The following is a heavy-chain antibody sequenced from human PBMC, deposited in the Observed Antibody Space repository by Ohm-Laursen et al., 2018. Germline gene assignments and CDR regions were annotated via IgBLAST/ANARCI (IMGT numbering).Heavy chain of an antibody. D-gene: IGHD6-19*01. Sequence: SSVKVSCKASGYTFTNYYMHWVRQAPGQGLEWMGILNPSGASTSYTQKFQGGVTMTSDTSTSTIYMELSSLRAEDTAVYYCARDQQWLVSNFDYWGQGTLVTVSS. CDR3: ARDQQWLVSNFDY. CDR2: LNPSGAST. CDR1: GYTFTNYY. J-gene: IGHJ4*02. V-gene: IGHV1-46*01.